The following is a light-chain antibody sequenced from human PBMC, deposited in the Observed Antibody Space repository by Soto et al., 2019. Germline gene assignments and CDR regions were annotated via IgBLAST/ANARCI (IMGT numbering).Light chain of an antibody. V-gene: IGLV2-14*01. Sequence: QSALTQPASVSGSPGQSITISCTGTSSDVGGYNYVSWYQQHPGKAPKLIIYEVSNRPSGVSNRFSGSKSGNTASLTISGLPGENEAEYNSTSYTRTSPGVFATRTKGTLL. J-gene: IGLJ1*01. CDR1: SSDVGGYNY. CDR2: EVS. CDR3: TSYTRTSPGV.